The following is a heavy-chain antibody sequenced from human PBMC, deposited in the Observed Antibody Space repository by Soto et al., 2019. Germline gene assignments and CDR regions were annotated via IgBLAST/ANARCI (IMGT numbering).Heavy chain of an antibody. J-gene: IGHJ4*02. V-gene: IGHV3-23*01. CDR2: ISGPGSRT. Sequence: GWLRLSCAASGFTFSSYAMSWVRQAPGKGLEWVSAISGPGSRTYYADSVKGRFTISRDNSKNTLYLQMNSLSAEDTAVYYCAKDVEKATILTGGYFDYGGRGTLVTVYS. CDR3: AKDVEKATILTGGYFDY. CDR1: GFTFSSYA. D-gene: IGHD3-9*01.